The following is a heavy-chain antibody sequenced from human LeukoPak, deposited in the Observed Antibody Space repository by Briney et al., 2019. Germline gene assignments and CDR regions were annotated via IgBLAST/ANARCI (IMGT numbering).Heavy chain of an antibody. D-gene: IGHD6-13*01. CDR2: ISSSSSYI. CDR1: GFTFSSYS. V-gene: IGHV3-21*01. Sequence: PGGSLRLSCAASGFTFSSYSMNWVRQAPGKGLEWVSSISSSSSYIYYADSVKGRFTISRDNAKNSLYLQMNSPRAEDTAVYYCARNRDAGIAAAGTLFDYWGQGTLVTVSS. CDR3: ARNRDAGIAAAGTLFDY. J-gene: IGHJ4*02.